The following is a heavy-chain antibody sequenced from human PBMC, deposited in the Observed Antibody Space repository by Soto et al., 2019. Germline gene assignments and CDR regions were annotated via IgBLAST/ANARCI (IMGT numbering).Heavy chain of an antibody. CDR3: GRRSRAYGSGSYDY. CDR1: GGSISSSSYY. Sequence: QLQLQESGPGLVKPSETLSLTCTVSGGSISSSSYYWGWIRQPPGKGLEWIGSIYYSGRTYYNPSLKRRVTIAVDTSKNQFSLKLSSVTAADTAVYYCGRRSRAYGSGSYDYWGQGTLVTVSS. V-gene: IGHV4-39*01. D-gene: IGHD3-10*01. CDR2: IYYSGRT. J-gene: IGHJ4*02.